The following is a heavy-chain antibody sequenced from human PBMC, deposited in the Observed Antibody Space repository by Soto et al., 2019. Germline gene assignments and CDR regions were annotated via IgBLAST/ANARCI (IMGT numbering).Heavy chain of an antibody. CDR2: IATYNSNR. CDR3: ARVVRGVVNWFDP. V-gene: IGHV1-18*01. J-gene: IGHJ5*02. D-gene: IGHD3-10*01. CDR1: GDTFTNFG. Sequence: HLVQSGPEVKKPGASITVSCKTSGDTFTNFGLSWVRQAPGQGLEWMGWIATYNSNRNYAQKFQGRLTLTTDTSTSTAYMELKNLGYADTAVYYCARVVRGVVNWFDPWGQGTLVTVSS.